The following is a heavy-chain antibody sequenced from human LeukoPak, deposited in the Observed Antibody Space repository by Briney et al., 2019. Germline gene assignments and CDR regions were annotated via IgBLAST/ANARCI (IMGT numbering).Heavy chain of an antibody. CDR2: INRDGGEQ. Sequence: PGGSLRLSCEVSGFTFSSYWMTWARHIPGKGLEWVANINRDGGEQHYVESVKGRFTISRDNGRNPLYLQMDSLRVDDTAVYYCAKVGAWELQRVFENWGQGTLVTVSS. J-gene: IGHJ4*02. CDR3: AKVGAWELQRVFEN. CDR1: GFTFSSYW. D-gene: IGHD1-26*01. V-gene: IGHV3-7*01.